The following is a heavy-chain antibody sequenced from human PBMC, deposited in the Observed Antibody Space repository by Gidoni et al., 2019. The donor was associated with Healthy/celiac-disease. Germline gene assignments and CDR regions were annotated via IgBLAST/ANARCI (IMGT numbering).Heavy chain of an antibody. J-gene: IGHJ5*02. D-gene: IGHD2-2*01. CDR2: INPNNGGT. CDR3: ARDLRVVVPAAEGGGFDP. CDR1: GYTFAGYY. Sequence: QVQLVQSGAEVKKPGASVKVSCKASGYTFAGYYLHWVRQAPGQGLEWMAWINPNNGGTNVAQKFQGRVTLTRDTSISTAYMELNRLRGDDTAVYYCARDLRVVVPAAEGGGFDPWGQGTLVTVSS. V-gene: IGHV1-2*02.